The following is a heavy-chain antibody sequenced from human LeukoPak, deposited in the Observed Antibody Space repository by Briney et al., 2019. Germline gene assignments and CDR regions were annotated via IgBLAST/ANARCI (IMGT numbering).Heavy chain of an antibody. Sequence: SETLSLTCTVSGGSISSYYWSWIRQSPGKGLEWIGYIYHSGSTNYNPSLKSRVTISVDTSKNQFSLKLSSVTAADTAVYYCARDGSGSYTAPNYYYYYGMDVWGQGTTVTVSS. D-gene: IGHD3-10*01. CDR3: ARDGSGSYTAPNYYYYYGMDV. CDR2: IYHSGST. V-gene: IGHV4-59*01. CDR1: GGSISSYY. J-gene: IGHJ6*02.